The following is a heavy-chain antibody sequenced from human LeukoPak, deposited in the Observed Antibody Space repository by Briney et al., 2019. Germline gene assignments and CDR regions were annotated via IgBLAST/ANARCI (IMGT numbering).Heavy chain of an antibody. CDR2: IYPGDSDT. Sequence: GESLKISCKGSGYNFTSYWIGWVRQMPGKGLEWMGIIYPGDSDTRYSPSFQGQVTVSADWSISTAYLQWSSLKASDTAMYYCARQPRITIYGVDIYYFDYWGQGTLVTVSS. V-gene: IGHV5-51*01. CDR1: GYNFTSYW. D-gene: IGHD3-3*01. J-gene: IGHJ4*02. CDR3: ARQPRITIYGVDIYYFDY.